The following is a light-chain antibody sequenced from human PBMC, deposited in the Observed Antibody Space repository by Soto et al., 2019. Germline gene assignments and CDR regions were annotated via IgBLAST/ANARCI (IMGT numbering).Light chain of an antibody. CDR2: DVT. Sequence: QSVLTQPRSVSGSPGQSVTISCTGTSSDVGGYNYVSWYQHHPGKAPKLIIYDVTQRPSGIPDRFSGSKFGNTASLTISGLQADDEADYHCCSYADNYFYVFGSGTKLTVL. V-gene: IGLV2-11*01. CDR1: SSDVGGYNY. CDR3: CSYADNYFYV. J-gene: IGLJ1*01.